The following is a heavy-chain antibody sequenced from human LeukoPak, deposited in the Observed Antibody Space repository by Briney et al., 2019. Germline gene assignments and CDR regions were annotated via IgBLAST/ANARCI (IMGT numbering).Heavy chain of an antibody. CDR2: ISCDGRTI. V-gene: IGHV3-48*03. CDR3: VKPTAGHWMAPFEN. J-gene: IGHJ4*02. CDR1: EFMFSAYE. Sequence: GGSLRLSCAASEFMFSAYEMDWVRQGPGEGLEWISFISCDGRTIYYADSVKGRFTISRDNDRNSLYLQMNSLRAEDTAVYYCVKPTAGHWMAPFENWGQGTLVTVSS. D-gene: IGHD5-24*01.